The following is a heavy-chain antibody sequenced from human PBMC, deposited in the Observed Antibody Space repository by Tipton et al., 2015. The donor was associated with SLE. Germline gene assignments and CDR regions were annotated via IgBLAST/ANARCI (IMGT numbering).Heavy chain of an antibody. D-gene: IGHD3-10*01. V-gene: IGHV4-39*07. Sequence: LRLSCSVSGGSITSSDSSWGWIRQPPGEGLESIGSIYYSGSPSYNPSLRSRVTISVDTSKNQFSLKLSSVTAADTAVYYCARDRRGWYFDLWGRGTLVTVSS. CDR3: ARDRRGWYFDL. J-gene: IGHJ2*01. CDR2: IYYSGSP. CDR1: GGSITSSDSS.